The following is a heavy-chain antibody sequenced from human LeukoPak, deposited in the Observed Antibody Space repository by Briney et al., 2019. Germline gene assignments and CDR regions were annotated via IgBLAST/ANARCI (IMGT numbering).Heavy chain of an antibody. CDR1: GFTFSGHW. CDR3: ARGYYDSSGYQAFDY. Sequence: GGSLRLSCAASGFTFSGHWMSWVRQAPGKGLEWVANIKQDGSEKYYVDSVKGRFTISRDNAKNSLYLQMNSLRAEDTAVYYCARGYYDSSGYQAFDYWGQGTLVTVSS. CDR2: IKQDGSEK. D-gene: IGHD3-22*01. V-gene: IGHV3-7*01. J-gene: IGHJ4*02.